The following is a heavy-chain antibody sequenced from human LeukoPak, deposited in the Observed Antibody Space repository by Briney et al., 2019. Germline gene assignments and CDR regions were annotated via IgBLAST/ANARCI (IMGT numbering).Heavy chain of an antibody. CDR1: GDSFSSNSAS. J-gene: IGHJ6*02. CDR3: ARSHYYGMDV. CDR2: TLYRSKLYN. V-gene: IGHV6-1*01. Sequence: SQTLSLTCAISGDSFSSNSASWNWLRQSPSRGLEWLGKTLYRSKLYNDYAVSVKSRITINPDTSKNQFSLQLNSVTPEDTAVYYCARSHYYGMDVWGQGTTVTVAS.